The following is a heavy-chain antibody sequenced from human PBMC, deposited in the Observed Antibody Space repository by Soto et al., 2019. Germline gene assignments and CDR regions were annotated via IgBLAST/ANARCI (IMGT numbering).Heavy chain of an antibody. CDR2: INHSGST. D-gene: IGHD2-2*01. CDR1: GGSFSGYY. CDR3: ARGGGYCSSTSCSGPDYYYYGMDV. J-gene: IGHJ6*02. V-gene: IGHV4-34*01. Sequence: SETLSLTCAVYGGSFSGYYWSWIRQPPGRGREWIGEINHSGSTNSNPSLKSRVTTSVDTSKNQFSLKLSSVTAADTAVYYCARGGGYCSSTSCSGPDYYYYGMDVWGQGTTVT.